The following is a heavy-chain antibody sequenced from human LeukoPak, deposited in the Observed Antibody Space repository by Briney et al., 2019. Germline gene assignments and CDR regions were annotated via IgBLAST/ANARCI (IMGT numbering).Heavy chain of an antibody. CDR3: ARVSGEKYYGSNLYWYFDL. CDR1: GGSISSYY. CDR2: IYTSGST. V-gene: IGHV4-4*07. Sequence: SETLSLTCTVSGGSISSYYWGWIRQPAGKGLEWIGRIYTSGSTNYNPSLKSRVTMSVDTSKNQFSLKLSSVTAADTAVYYCARVSGEKYYGSNLYWYFDLWGRGTLVTVSS. J-gene: IGHJ2*01. D-gene: IGHD3-22*01.